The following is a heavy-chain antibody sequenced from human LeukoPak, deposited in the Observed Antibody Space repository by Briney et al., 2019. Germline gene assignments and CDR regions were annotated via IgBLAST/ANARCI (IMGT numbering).Heavy chain of an antibody. D-gene: IGHD6-19*01. CDR3: ARNSHIAVAGTN. CDR1: GFTFSSYA. Sequence: GGSLRLSCAASGFTFSSYAMSWVRQAPGKGLEWVSAISGSGGSTYYADSVKARFTISRDNSKNTLYLQMNSLRAEDTAVYYCARNSHIAVAGTNWGQGTLVTVSS. V-gene: IGHV3-23*01. J-gene: IGHJ4*02. CDR2: ISGSGGST.